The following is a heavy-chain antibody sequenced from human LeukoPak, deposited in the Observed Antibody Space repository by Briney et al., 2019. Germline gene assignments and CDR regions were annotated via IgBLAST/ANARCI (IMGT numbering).Heavy chain of an antibody. J-gene: IGHJ4*02. CDR3: AAGGIYSLLDY. Sequence: EASVKVSCKVSGYSLTDLSMHWVRQAPGNGGEWMGGFDPEHREAIYAQKFQGRVSMTEDTSTDTAYMELSSLRSEDTAVYYCAAGGIYSLLDYWGQGTLVTVSS. V-gene: IGHV1-24*01. CDR1: GYSLTDLS. CDR2: FDPEHREA. D-gene: IGHD1-26*01.